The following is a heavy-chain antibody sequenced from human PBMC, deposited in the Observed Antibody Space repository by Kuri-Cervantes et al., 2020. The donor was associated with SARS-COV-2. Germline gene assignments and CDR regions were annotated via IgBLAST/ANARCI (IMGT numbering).Heavy chain of an antibody. J-gene: IGHJ4*02. V-gene: IGHV4-34*01. CDR1: GGSLSGYY. CDR3: ARGAKLGYCSGGSCSLFDY. CDR2: INHSGST. D-gene: IGHD2-15*01. Sequence: SQTLSLTCAVYGGSLSGYYWSWIRQPPGKGLEWIGEINHSGSTNYNPSLKSRVTISVDTSKNQFSLKLSSVTAADTAVYYCARGAKLGYCSGGSCSLFDYWGQGTLVTVSS.